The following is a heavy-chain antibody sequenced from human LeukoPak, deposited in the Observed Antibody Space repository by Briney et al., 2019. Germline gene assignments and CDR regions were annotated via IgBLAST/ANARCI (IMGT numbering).Heavy chain of an antibody. D-gene: IGHD6-13*01. CDR1: GFSLSTSGMC. CDR2: IDWDGDK. CDR3: ARIVAAAGNGFDT. V-gene: IGHV2-70*11. J-gene: IGHJ5*02. Sequence: SGPALVKPTQTLTPTCTLSGFSLSTSGMCVGWIRRPPGKALEWLARIDWDGDKHYRPSLKTRLTISKDTSKNQVVLTMTTMDPVDTATYYCARIVAAAGNGFDTWGQGTLVTVSS.